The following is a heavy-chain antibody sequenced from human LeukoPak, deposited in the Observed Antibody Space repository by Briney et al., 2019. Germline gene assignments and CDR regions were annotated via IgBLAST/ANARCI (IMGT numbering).Heavy chain of an antibody. J-gene: IGHJ4*02. CDR2: IKQDGSET. CDR3: ARGPATYNWNQFFDY. Sequence: GGSLRLSCAGSGFTFSSYWMNWVRQAPGKGLEWVANIKQDGSETNYVDSVKGRFTISRDNAKNSLYLQMNSLRAEDTAVYYCARGPATYNWNQFFDYWGQGTLVTVSS. CDR1: GFTFSSYW. V-gene: IGHV3-7*04. D-gene: IGHD1-20*01.